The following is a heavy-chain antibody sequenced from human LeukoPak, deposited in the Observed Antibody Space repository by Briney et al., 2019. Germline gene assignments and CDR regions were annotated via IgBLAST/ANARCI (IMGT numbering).Heavy chain of an antibody. J-gene: IGHJ6*03. CDR3: ARGGHYYSYSMDV. Sequence: ASVKVSCKASGYSFTDHYMHWVRQAPGQGLESMGWINPDSGGTNYPQKFQGRVTMTRDTSISTAYMELSRLRSDDTAVYYCARGGHYYSYSMDVWGKGTTVTVSS. V-gene: IGHV1-2*02. CDR2: INPDSGGT. CDR1: GYSFTDHY.